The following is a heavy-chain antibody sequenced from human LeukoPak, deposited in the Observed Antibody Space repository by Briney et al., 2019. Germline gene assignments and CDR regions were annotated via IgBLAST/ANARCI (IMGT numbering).Heavy chain of an antibody. CDR1: GFTFSSYS. V-gene: IGHV3-21*01. D-gene: IGHD6-19*01. Sequence: GGSLRLSCAASGFTFSSYSMNWVRQAPGKGLEWVSSISSSSSYIYYADSVKGRFTISRDNAKNSLYLQMNNLRAEDTAVYYCARRSIAVGYYFDYWGQGTLVTVSS. CDR3: ARRSIAVGYYFDY. CDR2: ISSSSSYI. J-gene: IGHJ4*02.